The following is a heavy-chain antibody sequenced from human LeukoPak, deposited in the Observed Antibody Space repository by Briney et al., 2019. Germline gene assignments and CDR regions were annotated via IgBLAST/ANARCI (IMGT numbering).Heavy chain of an antibody. Sequence: PGGSLRLSCAASGFTVSSYWMHWVRQAPGKGLGWLSRINSDGSSTSYADSVKGRFTISRDNAKNTLYLQMNSLRAEDTAVYYCARKVCSSTSCFMDVWGKGTTVTVSS. J-gene: IGHJ6*03. CDR1: GFTVSSYW. CDR2: INSDGSST. D-gene: IGHD2-2*01. CDR3: ARKVCSSTSCFMDV. V-gene: IGHV3-74*01.